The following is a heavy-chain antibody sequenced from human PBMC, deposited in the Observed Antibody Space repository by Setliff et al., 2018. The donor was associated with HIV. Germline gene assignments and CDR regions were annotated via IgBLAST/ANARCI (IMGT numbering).Heavy chain of an antibody. J-gene: IGHJ4*02. D-gene: IGHD1-26*01. CDR3: ALASIVSTARWNH. V-gene: IGHV1-2*02. CDR1: GYTFTDYS. CDR2: INPNSGAT. Sequence: ASVKVSCKTSGYTFTDYSIHWVRQAPGQGLEWMGWINPNSGATNYAQSFQGRVTMTRDTSISTAYMDLSSLTSDDTAVYYCALASIVSTARWNHWGRGTTVTVSS.